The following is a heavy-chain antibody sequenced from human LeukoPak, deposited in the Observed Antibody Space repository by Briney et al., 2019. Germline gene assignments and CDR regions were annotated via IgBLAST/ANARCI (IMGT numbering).Heavy chain of an antibody. J-gene: IGHJ4*02. CDR1: GFTFSSYA. V-gene: IGHV3-30-3*01. D-gene: IGHD6-19*01. CDR2: ISYDGSNK. CDR3: ARQEGNIAVAATGCYFDY. Sequence: GGSLRLSCAASGFTFSSYAMHWVRQAPGKGLEWVAVISYDGSNKYYADSVKGRFTISRDNSKNTLYLQMNSLRAEDTAVYYCARQEGNIAVAATGCYFDYWGQGTLVTVSS.